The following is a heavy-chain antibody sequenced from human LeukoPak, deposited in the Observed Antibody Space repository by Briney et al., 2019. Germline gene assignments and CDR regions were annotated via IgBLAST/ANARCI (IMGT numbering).Heavy chain of an antibody. V-gene: IGHV3-23*01. J-gene: IGHJ4*02. CDR2: IGGGGANT. CDR1: GFTFSSYA. D-gene: IGHD1-26*01. CDR3: AKLVGAAPLDC. Sequence: GGSLRLSCAASGFTFSSYAMSWVRQAPGKGLECVSTIGGGGANTYYADSVKGRFTISRDNSKNTLYLQMNSLRAEGTAVYYCAKLVGAAPLDCWGQGTLVTVSS.